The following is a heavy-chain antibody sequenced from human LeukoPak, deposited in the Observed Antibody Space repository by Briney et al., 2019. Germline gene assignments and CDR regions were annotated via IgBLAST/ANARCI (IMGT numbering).Heavy chain of an antibody. Sequence: PGGPLRLSCAASGFTFDDYAMHWVRQAPGKGLEWVSGISWNSGSIGYADSVKGRFTISRDNAKNSLYLQMNSLRAEDTALYYCAKDKNPSGYSSSIDYWGQGTLVTVSS. CDR1: GFTFDDYA. J-gene: IGHJ4*02. CDR2: ISWNSGSI. D-gene: IGHD6-13*01. CDR3: AKDKNPSGYSSSIDY. V-gene: IGHV3-9*01.